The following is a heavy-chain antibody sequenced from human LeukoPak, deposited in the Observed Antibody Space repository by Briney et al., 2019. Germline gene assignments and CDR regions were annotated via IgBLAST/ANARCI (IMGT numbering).Heavy chain of an antibody. J-gene: IGHJ4*02. V-gene: IGHV3-74*01. Sequence: PGGSLRLSCAASGSTFSRYWMHWVRQAPGKGLVWVSRVKSDGSDTIYADSVKGRLTISRDNAKNTLYLQMDSLRAEDTAVYYCTTGIGNYCYYWGQGTLVTVAS. CDR1: GSTFSRYW. CDR2: VKSDGSDT. CDR3: TTGIGNYCYY. D-gene: IGHD3-10*01.